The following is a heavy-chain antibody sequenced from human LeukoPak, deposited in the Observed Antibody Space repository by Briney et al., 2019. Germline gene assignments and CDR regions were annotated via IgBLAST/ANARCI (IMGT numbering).Heavy chain of an antibody. D-gene: IGHD6-19*01. CDR3: ATSSGWYPLGY. CDR1: GGSFSGYY. V-gene: IGHV4-34*01. Sequence: SETLSLTCAVYGGSFSGYYWIWIRQPPGKGLEWIGEINHSGSTNYNPSLKSRVTISVDTSKNQFSLKLSSVTAADTAVYYCATSSGWYPLGYWGQGTLVTVSS. CDR2: INHSGST. J-gene: IGHJ4*02.